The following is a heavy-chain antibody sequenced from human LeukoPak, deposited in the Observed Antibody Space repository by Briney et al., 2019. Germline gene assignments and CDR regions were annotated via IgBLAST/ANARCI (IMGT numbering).Heavy chain of an antibody. CDR1: GGSISSGGYY. V-gene: IGHV4-31*03. D-gene: IGHD2-2*01. CDR2: IYYSGST. J-gene: IGHJ5*02. CDR3: ARGGTRQLLFRNWFDP. Sequence: SETLSLTCTVSGGSISSGGYYWSWIRQHPGKGLEWIGYIYYSGSTHYNPSLKSRVTISVDTSKNQFSLKLSSVTAADTAVYYCARGGTRQLLFRNWFDPWGQGTLVTVSS.